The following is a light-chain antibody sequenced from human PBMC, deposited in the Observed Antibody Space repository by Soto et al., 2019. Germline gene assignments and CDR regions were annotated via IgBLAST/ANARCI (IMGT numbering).Light chain of an antibody. CDR1: KLGGKY. CDR2: DDT. CDR3: QAWDNSVV. Sequence: SYELTQPPSVSVSPGQTATMPCSGDKLGGKYVCWYQQKPGQSPVLVIYDDTKRPSGIPERFSGSNSGNTATLTISGTQAMDEADYYCQAWDNSVVFGGGTQLTVL. J-gene: IGLJ2*01. V-gene: IGLV3-1*01.